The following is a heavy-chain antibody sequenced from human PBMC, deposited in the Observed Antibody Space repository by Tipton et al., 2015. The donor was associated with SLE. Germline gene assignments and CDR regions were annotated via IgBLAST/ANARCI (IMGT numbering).Heavy chain of an antibody. CDR2: IYYAGAT. Sequence: TLSLTCTVSGASLSSGRYYWTWIRQHPEKGLEWIGYIYYAGATYYNPSLKSRVIISVDRSQNQFSLNLSSVTAADTAVYYCARDSPTQCNGVGPLVRFFDLWGRGTLVTVSS. V-gene: IGHV4-31*03. CDR3: ARDSPTQCNGVGPLVRFFDL. CDR1: GASLSSGRYY. D-gene: IGHD2-8*01. J-gene: IGHJ2*01.